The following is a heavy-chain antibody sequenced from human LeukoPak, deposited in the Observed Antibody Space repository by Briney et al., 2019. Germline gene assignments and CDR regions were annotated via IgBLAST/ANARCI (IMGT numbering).Heavy chain of an antibody. D-gene: IGHD1-26*01. CDR1: AYSISDGWV. CDR3: SRLSHVAGAPKVSWFDP. Sequence: SGTLSLTCTVSAYSISDGWVWGMIRQPPGKGLECIGSIYHSGTTYYNPSLKSRVTMSVDTSNNQFSLKLTSVTAADTAMYYCSRLSHVAGAPKVSWFDPWGQGTLVTVSS. V-gene: IGHV4-38-2*02. CDR2: IYHSGTT. J-gene: IGHJ5*02.